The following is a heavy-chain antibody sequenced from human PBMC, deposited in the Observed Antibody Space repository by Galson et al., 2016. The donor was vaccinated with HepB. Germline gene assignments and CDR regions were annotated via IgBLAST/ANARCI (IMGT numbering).Heavy chain of an antibody. CDR2: ISSSTRYI. Sequence: SLRLSCAASGLTFSSYSMNWVRQAPGKGLEWVSSISSSTRYIYYADSVKGRFTISRDNAKNSLYLQMNSLKTEDTAVYYCTTDGLFRYFDWLSSASDYWGQGTLVTVSS. CDR1: GLTFSSYS. D-gene: IGHD3-9*01. J-gene: IGHJ4*02. V-gene: IGHV3-21*03. CDR3: TTDGLFRYFDWLSSASDY.